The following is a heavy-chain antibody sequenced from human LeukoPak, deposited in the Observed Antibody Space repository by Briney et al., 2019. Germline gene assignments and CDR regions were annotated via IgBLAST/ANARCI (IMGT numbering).Heavy chain of an antibody. V-gene: IGHV3-23*01. CDR1: GFTFSNYV. J-gene: IGHJ4*02. CDR3: ATLKDKWLQSPGTDY. Sequence: GGSLRLSCAASGFTFSNYVASWVRQAPGKGLEWVSVISGNGVSTNYADSVRGRFTIPRDNSKNTVFLQMNSLRAEDTAIYYCATLKDKWLQSPGTDYWGQGTLVTVSS. D-gene: IGHD5-24*01. CDR2: ISGNGVST.